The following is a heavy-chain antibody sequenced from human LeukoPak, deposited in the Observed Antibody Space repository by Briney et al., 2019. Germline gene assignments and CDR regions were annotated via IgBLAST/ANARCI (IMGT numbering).Heavy chain of an antibody. V-gene: IGHV3-74*01. J-gene: IGHJ5*02. D-gene: IGHD1-7*01. CDR2: INGDGSYT. Sequence: GGSLRLSCVASGFTFSSYWMHWVRQAPGKGLVWVSRINGDGSYTNYADSVKGRFTISRDNSKNTLYLQMNSLRAEDTAVYYCAKRNYFGWFDPWGQGTLVTVSS. CDR3: AKRNYFGWFDP. CDR1: GFTFSSYW.